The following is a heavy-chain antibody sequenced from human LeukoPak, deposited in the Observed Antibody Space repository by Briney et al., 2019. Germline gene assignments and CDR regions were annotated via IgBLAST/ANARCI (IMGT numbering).Heavy chain of an antibody. CDR2: IYYSGST. CDR3: ARHAYSSGWSAYYYYYYMDV. V-gene: IGHV4-59*08. CDR1: GGSISSYY. Sequence: SETLSLTCTVSGGSISSYYWSWIRQPPGKGLEWIGYIYYSGSTYYNPSLKSRVTISVDTSKNQFSLKLSSVTAADTAVYYCARHAYSSGWSAYYYYYYMDVWGKGTTVTISS. J-gene: IGHJ6*03. D-gene: IGHD6-19*01.